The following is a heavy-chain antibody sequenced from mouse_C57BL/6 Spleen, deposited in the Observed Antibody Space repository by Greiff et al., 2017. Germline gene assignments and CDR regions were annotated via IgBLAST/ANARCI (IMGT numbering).Heavy chain of an antibody. CDR2: IDPETGGT. V-gene: IGHV1-15*01. D-gene: IGHD2-13*01. CDR1: GYTFTDYE. Sequence: QVQLQQSGAELVRPGASVTLSCKASGYTFTDYEMHWVQQTPVHGLEWIGAIDPETGGTAYNQKFKGKAILTADKSSSTAYMELRSLTSEDSAVYYCTRGDFYWYFDGWGTGTTVTVSS. J-gene: IGHJ1*03. CDR3: TRGDFYWYFDG.